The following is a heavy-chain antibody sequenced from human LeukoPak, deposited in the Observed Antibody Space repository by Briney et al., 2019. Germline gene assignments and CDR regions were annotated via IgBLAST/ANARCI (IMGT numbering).Heavy chain of an antibody. CDR1: GYTFGDYA. V-gene: IGHV4-34*01. CDR3: ARGSRGRPLLDY. J-gene: IGHJ4*02. CDR2: INHSGST. Sequence: GSLRLSCTASGYTFGDYAMSWIRQPPGKGLEWIGEINHSGSTNYNPSLKSRVTISVDTSKNQFSLKLSSVTAADTAVYYCARGSRGRPLLDYWGQGTLVTVSS.